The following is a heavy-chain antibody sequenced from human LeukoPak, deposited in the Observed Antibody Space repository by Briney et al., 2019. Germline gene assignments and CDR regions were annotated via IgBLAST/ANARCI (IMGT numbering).Heavy chain of an antibody. CDR2: IYYSENT. CDR3: ARIAVSSGWGYFDY. CDR1: GGSISGYY. D-gene: IGHD6-19*01. J-gene: IGHJ4*02. Sequence: SSETLSLTCTVSGGSISGYYWSCIRQPPGKELEWIGYIYYSENTNYNPSLESRVTISLDTSKNQFSLKLNSVTTADTAVYYCARIAVSSGWGYFDYWGQGTLVTASS. V-gene: IGHV4-59*08.